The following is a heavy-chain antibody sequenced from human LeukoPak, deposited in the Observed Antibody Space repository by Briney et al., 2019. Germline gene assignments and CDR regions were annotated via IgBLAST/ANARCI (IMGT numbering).Heavy chain of an antibody. V-gene: IGHV3-30*03. CDR3: ARDLSPNCSGGSCYEDRYYYYGMDV. CDR1: GFTFSSYG. D-gene: IGHD2-15*01. CDR2: ISYDGSNK. J-gene: IGHJ6*02. Sequence: PGGSLRLSCAASGFTFSSYGMHWVRQAPGKGLEWVAVISYDGSNKYYADSVKGRFTISRDNSKNPLHLQMNSLRAEDTAVYYCARDLSPNCSGGSCYEDRYYYYGMDVWGQGTLVTVSS.